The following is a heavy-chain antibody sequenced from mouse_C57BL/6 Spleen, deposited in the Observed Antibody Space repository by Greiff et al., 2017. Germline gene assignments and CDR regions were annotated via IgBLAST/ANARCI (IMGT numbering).Heavy chain of an antibody. J-gene: IGHJ2*01. D-gene: IGHD1-1*01. CDR1: GYAFSSYW. Sequence: LVESGAELVKPGASVKISCKASGYAFSSYWMNWVKQRPGKGLEWIGQIYPGDGDTNYNGKFKGKATLTADKSSSTAYMQLSSLTSEDSAVYFCARSGYYGSSDYWGQGTTLTVSS. CDR3: ARSGYYGSSDY. V-gene: IGHV1-80*01. CDR2: IYPGDGDT.